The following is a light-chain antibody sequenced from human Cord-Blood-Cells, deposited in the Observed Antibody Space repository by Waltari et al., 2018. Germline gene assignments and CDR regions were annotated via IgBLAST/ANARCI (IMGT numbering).Light chain of an antibody. CDR3: QQRSNWLT. J-gene: IGKJ4*01. CDR1: QSVSSY. Sequence: DIVLTQPPATLSLSPGERATLSCRASQSVSSYLAWYQQKPGQAPRLLIYDASNSATGIPARFSGSGSGTDFTLTISSLEPDDFAVYYCQQRSNWLTFGGGTKVEIK. V-gene: IGKV3-11*01. CDR2: DAS.